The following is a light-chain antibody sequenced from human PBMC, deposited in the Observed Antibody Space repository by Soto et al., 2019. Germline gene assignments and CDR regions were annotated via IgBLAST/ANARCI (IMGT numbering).Light chain of an antibody. CDR3: SSHTTSNTRV. V-gene: IGLV2-14*03. Sequence: QSALTQPASVSGSPGQSIAISCTGTSSDVGAYDFVSWYQQHPDKAPKLLIYEGSNRPSGVSDRFSGSKSVNTATLTISGLQAEDEADYYCSSHTTSNTRVFGTGTKLTVL. CDR2: EGS. CDR1: SSDVGAYDF. J-gene: IGLJ1*01.